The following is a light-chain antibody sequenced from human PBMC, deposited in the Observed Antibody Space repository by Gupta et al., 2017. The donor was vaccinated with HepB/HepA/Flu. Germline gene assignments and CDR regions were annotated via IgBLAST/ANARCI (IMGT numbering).Light chain of an antibody. CDR1: QGISSS. Sequence: DTQLTQSPSFLSASVGDRVTITSRASQGISSSLGWYQQKSGKAPIFLIYHAYALQSGIPTRFSGSRSGTEFTLTINSLQPEDFATYYCQQLNNYPLTFGGGTRVEIK. J-gene: IGKJ4*01. CDR3: QQLNNYPLT. CDR2: HAY. V-gene: IGKV1-9*01.